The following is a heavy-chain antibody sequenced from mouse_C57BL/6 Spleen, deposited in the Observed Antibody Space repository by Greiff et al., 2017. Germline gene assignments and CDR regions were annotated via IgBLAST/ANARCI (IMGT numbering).Heavy chain of an antibody. D-gene: IGHD6-2*01. V-gene: IGHV1-69*01. J-gene: IGHJ4*01. CDR3: AFSGAGAMDY. CDR1: GYTFTSYW. Sequence: QVQLQQPGAELVMPGASVKLSCKASGYTFTSYWMPWVKQRPGQGLEWIGEIDPSDSYTNYNQKFKGKSTLTVDKSSSTAYMQPSSLTAVASAVYYCAFSGAGAMDYWGQGTSVTVSS. CDR2: IDPSDSYT.